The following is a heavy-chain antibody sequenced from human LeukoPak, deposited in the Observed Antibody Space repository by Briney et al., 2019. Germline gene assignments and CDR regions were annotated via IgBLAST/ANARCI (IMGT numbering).Heavy chain of an antibody. V-gene: IGHV1-18*04. J-gene: IGHJ6*04. CDR2: ISAYNGNT. Sequence: GASVKVSCKASGYTFTSYGVSWVRQAPGQGLEWMGWISAYNGNTNYAQKLQGRVTMTTDTSTSTAYMELRSLRSDDTAVYYCARGATSPYYYYGMDVWGKGTTVTVSS. D-gene: IGHD2-2*01. CDR3: ARGATSPYYYYGMDV. CDR1: GYTFTSYG.